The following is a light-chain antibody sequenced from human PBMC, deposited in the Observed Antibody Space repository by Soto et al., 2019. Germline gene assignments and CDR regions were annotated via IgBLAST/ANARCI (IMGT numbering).Light chain of an antibody. J-gene: IGKJ1*01. CDR3: EQTHSTPWT. V-gene: IGKV1-39*01. Sequence: DIPMTQSPSSLSASVGDRVTITCRASQTITTYLNWYQQKPGKAPQLLIYGASILQSGVPSRFTGSGSGTDFTLTISSLQPEDYATYHCEQTHSTPWTFGQGTKVEIK. CDR2: GAS. CDR1: QTITTY.